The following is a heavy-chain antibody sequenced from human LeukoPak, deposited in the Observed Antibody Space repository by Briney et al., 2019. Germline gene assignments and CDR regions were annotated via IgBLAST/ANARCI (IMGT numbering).Heavy chain of an antibody. CDR1: GGSISSYY. CDR2: IYYSGST. D-gene: IGHD6-13*01. V-gene: IGHV4-59*08. J-gene: IGHJ6*02. Sequence: SETLSLTCTVSGGSISSYYWSWIRQPPGKGLEWIGYIYYSGSTNYNPSLKSRVTISEDTSKNLSSVTAADTAVYYCARHVQQLAPGVVNYYYGMDVWGQGTTVTVSS. CDR3: ARHVQQLAPGVVNYYYGMDV.